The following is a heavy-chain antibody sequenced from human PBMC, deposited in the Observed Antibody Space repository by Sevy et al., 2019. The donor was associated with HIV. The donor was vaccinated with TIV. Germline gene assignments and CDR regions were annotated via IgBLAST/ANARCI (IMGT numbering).Heavy chain of an antibody. CDR1: GGSINSDH. Sequence: SETLSLTCTVSGGSINSDHWNWIRQPPGKGLEWIGYVYYTGGTNYNPSLKNRVTISVERTKNKFSLKPTSVTAADTAVYYCAGRNDFDIWGQGTMVTVSS. CDR3: AGRNDFDI. CDR2: VYYTGGT. V-gene: IGHV4-59*08. J-gene: IGHJ3*02.